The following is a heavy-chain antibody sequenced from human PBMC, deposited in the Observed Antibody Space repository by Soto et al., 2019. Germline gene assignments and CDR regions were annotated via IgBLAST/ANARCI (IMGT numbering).Heavy chain of an antibody. CDR1: GGTVASSHW. V-gene: IGHV4-4*02. CDR2: VYHTGDT. Sequence: PSETLSLTCGVSGGTVASSHWRSWVRQSPGGGLEWIGNVYHTGDTNFNASLQSRVTISVDKSNNQFSLRLNSLTAADTAVYFCAREIVTAGGNNYFDPWGPGTLVTVSS. CDR3: AREIVTAGGNNYFDP. J-gene: IGHJ5*02. D-gene: IGHD2-21*02.